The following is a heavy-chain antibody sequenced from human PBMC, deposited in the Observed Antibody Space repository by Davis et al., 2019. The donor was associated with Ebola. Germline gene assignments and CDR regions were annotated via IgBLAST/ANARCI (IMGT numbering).Heavy chain of an antibody. Sequence: GGSLRLSCAASGFTFSSYSMNWVRHAPGKGLEWVSSISSSSSYIYYADSVKGRLTISRDNAKNSLYLQMNRLRAEDTAVYYCARAGELRLSYYYYGMDVWGQGTTVTVSS. CDR2: ISSSSSYI. CDR3: ARAGELRLSYYYYGMDV. J-gene: IGHJ6*02. D-gene: IGHD1-26*01. V-gene: IGHV3-21*01. CDR1: GFTFSSYS.